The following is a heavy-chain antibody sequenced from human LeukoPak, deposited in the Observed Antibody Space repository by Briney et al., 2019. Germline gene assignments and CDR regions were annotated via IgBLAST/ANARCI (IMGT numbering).Heavy chain of an antibody. Sequence: GGSLRLSCAASGFTFSSYWMNWDRQAPGKGLEWVASINHNGNVNYYVDSVKGRFTISRDNAKNSLYLQMSNLRAEDTAVYYCARRYFDYWGQGTLVTVSS. CDR2: INHNGNVN. CDR3: ARRYFDY. V-gene: IGHV3-7*03. CDR1: GFTFSSYW. J-gene: IGHJ4*02.